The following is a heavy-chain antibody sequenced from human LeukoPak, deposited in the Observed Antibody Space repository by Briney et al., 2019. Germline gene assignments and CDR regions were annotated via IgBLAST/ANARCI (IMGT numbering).Heavy chain of an antibody. Sequence: GGSLRLSCAASGFTVSSNYMNWVRQAPGKGLEWVSVIYSDGSTYYADSVKGRFTISRDNSKNTLYLQMNSLRAEDTAVYYCARDRAAGYADAFDIWGQGTMVTVSS. D-gene: IGHD6-25*01. CDR3: ARDRAAGYADAFDI. J-gene: IGHJ3*02. CDR1: GFTVSSNY. CDR2: IYSDGST. V-gene: IGHV3-66*01.